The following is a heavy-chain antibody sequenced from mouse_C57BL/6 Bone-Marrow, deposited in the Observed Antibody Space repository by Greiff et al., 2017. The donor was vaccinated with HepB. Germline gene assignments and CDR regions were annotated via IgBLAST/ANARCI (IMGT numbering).Heavy chain of an antibody. V-gene: IGHV1-52*01. D-gene: IGHD4-1*01. J-gene: IGHJ4*01. CDR2: IDPSDSET. CDR3: ARRWDDAMDY. CDR1: GYTFTSYW. Sequence: QVQLQQPGAELVRPGSSVKLSCKASGYTFTSYWMHWVKQRPIQGLEWIGNIDPSDSETHYNQKFKDKATLTVDKSSSTAYMQLSSLTSEDSAVYYCARRWDDAMDYWGQGTSVTVSS.